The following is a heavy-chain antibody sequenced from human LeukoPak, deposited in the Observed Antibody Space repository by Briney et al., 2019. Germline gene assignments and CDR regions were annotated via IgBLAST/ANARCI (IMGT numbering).Heavy chain of an antibody. D-gene: IGHD6-13*01. Sequence: GGSLRLSCAASGFTFSSYAMSWVRQAPGKGLEWVSGISGNGGYTYYADSVKGRFTISRDNSKNMLYLQMNSLRAEDTAVYYCAKAPYYSSSWYFFDYWGQGTLVTVSS. CDR3: AKAPYYSSSWYFFDY. V-gene: IGHV3-23*01. CDR1: GFTFSSYA. J-gene: IGHJ4*02. CDR2: ISGNGGYT.